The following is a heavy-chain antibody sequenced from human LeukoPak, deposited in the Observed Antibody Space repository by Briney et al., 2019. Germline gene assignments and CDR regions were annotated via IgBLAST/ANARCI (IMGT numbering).Heavy chain of an antibody. CDR3: ARQNHLRYFDWFLLPDFDY. Sequence: SEALSLTCTVSGDSISSSSYYWGWIRQPPGKGLEWIGSIYYSGSTYYNPSLKSRVTISVDTSKNQFSLKLSSVTAADTAVYYCARQNHLRYFDWFLLPDFDYWGQGTLVTVSS. D-gene: IGHD3-9*01. V-gene: IGHV4-39*01. J-gene: IGHJ4*02. CDR1: GDSISSSSYY. CDR2: IYYSGST.